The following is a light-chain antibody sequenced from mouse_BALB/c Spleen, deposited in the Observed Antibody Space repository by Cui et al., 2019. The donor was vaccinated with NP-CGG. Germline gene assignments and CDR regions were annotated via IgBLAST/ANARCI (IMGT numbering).Light chain of an antibody. V-gene: IGLV1*01. CDR3: ALCYSNHWV. CDR2: GTN. CDR1: TGAVTTSNY. J-gene: IGLJ1*01. Sequence: QAVVTQEFALTTSPGETVTLTCRPSTGAVTTSNYANWVQEKPDHLFTGLIGGTNNRAPGVPARFSGSLIGDKAALTITGAQTEDEAIYFCALCYSNHWVFGGGTKLTVL.